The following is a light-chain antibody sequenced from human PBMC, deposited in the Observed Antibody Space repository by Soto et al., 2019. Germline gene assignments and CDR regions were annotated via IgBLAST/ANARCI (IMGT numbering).Light chain of an antibody. V-gene: IGKV3-20*01. CDR1: QSVSSSY. CDR2: AAS. CDR3: QQYGSSPPWS. J-gene: IGKJ1*01. Sequence: EIVLAQSPGTLSLSPGERATLSCRASQSVSSSYLAWYQQKPGQAPSLLIYAASNRAAGIPDRFSGSGSGTDFTLTISRLEPEDFAVYYCQQYGSSPPWSFGQGTKVEI.